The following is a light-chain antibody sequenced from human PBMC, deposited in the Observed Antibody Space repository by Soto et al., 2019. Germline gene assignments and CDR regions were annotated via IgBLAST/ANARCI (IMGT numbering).Light chain of an antibody. J-gene: IGKJ5*01. CDR1: QTVSSA. CDR3: QQHNNWPAIT. V-gene: IGKV3D-15*01. Sequence: PGERATLSCRASQTVSSARLAWYQQRPGQAPRLLIYGASSRATGIPDRFSGSGSGTEFTLTISSLQSEDFAVYYCQQHNNWPAITFGQGTRLEIK. CDR2: GAS.